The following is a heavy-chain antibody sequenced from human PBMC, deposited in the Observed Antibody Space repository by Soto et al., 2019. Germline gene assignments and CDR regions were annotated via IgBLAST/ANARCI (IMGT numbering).Heavy chain of an antibody. CDR2: INTYNGMT. D-gene: IGHD5-12*01. CDR1: GYTFINYH. V-gene: IGHV1-18*01. J-gene: IGHJ4*02. CDR3: AKSPRGAMATD. Sequence: QVQLVQSGGEVKKPGASVTVSCKASGYTFINYHITWVRQAPGQGLEWMAWINTYNGMTDYAQRFQGRVTMTRDTSPSTAYMELRNLGSDDTAVYFCAKSPRGAMATDWGQGTLVTVSS.